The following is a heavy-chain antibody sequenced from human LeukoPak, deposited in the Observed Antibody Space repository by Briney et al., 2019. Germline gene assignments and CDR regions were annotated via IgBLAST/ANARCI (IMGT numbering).Heavy chain of an antibody. V-gene: IGHV1-18*01. CDR1: GYTFTSYG. J-gene: IGHJ4*02. Sequence: ASVKVSCKASGYTFTSYGISWVRQAPGQGLEWMGWISAYNGNTNYAQKLQGRVTMTTDTSTSTAYMELRSPRSDDTAVYYCARGHSFSMGPTEFDYWGQGTLVTVSS. CDR2: ISAYNGNT. D-gene: IGHD3-10*01. CDR3: ARGHSFSMGPTEFDY.